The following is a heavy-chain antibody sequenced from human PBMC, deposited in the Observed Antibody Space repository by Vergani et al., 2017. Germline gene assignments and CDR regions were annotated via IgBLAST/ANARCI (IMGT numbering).Heavy chain of an antibody. CDR2: INTNTGNP. CDR1: GYTFTSYA. D-gene: IGHD6-13*01. V-gene: IGHV7-4-1*02. Sequence: QVQLVQSGSELKKPGASVKVSCKASGYTFTSYAMNWVRQAPGQGLEWMGWINTNTGNPTYAQGFTGRFVFSLDTSVSTAYLQISSLKAEDTAVYYCARDPRRGYSSSWYRYYYYYGMDVWGQGTTVTVSS. J-gene: IGHJ6*02. CDR3: ARDPRRGYSSSWYRYYYYYGMDV.